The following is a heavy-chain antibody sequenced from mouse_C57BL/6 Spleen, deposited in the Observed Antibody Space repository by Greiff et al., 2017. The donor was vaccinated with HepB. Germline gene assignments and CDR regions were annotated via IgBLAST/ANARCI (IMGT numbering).Heavy chain of an antibody. V-gene: IGHV1-15*01. D-gene: IGHD2-3*01. J-gene: IGHJ1*03. CDR2: IDPETGGT. Sequence: QVQLQQSGAELVRPGASVTLSCKASGYTFTDYEMHWVKQTPVHGLEWIGAIDPETGGTAYNQKFKGKAILTADKSSSTAYMELRSLTSEDSAVYYCTRGDYDGYYYWYFDVWGTGTTVTVSS. CDR1: GYTFTDYE. CDR3: TRGDYDGYYYWYFDV.